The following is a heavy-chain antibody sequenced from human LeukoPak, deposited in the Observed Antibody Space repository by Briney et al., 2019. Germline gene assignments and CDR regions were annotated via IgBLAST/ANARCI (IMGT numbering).Heavy chain of an antibody. CDR2: FDPEDGET. V-gene: IGHV1-24*01. D-gene: IGHD6-19*01. CDR1: GYTLTELS. CDR3: ARPPYSGYSSGWYVY. J-gene: IGHJ4*02. Sequence: GASVKVSCKVSGYTLTELSMHWVRQAPGKGLEWMGGFDPEDGETIYAQKFQGRVTMTRDMSTSTVYMELSSLRSEDTAVYYCARPPYSGYSSGWYVYWGQGTLVTVSS.